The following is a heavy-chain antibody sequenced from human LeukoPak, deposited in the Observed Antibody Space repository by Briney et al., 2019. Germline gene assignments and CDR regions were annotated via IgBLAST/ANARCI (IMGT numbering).Heavy chain of an antibody. CDR2: IVPILGTA. J-gene: IGHJ4*02. CDR3: ARVPQGSSWPYYFDY. V-gene: IGHV1-69*04. Sequence: SVKVSCKASGYTFTSYGIGWVRQAPGQGLEWVGRIVPILGTANYAQNFQGRVTITADRSTTTAYMELSSLRSEDTAVYYCARVPQGSSWPYYFDYWGQGTLVTVSS. CDR1: GYTFTSYG. D-gene: IGHD6-13*01.